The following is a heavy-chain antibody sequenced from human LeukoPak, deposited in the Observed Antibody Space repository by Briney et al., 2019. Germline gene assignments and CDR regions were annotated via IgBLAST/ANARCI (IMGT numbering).Heavy chain of an antibody. J-gene: IGHJ4*02. CDR1: GFTFSSFG. D-gene: IGHD3-10*01. CDR3: ARDLGSSPLDY. CDR2: IWSDGSNK. Sequence: PGGSLRLSCAASGFTFSSFGMHWVRQAPGKGLEWVAVIWSDGSNKNYADSVKGRFTISRDNSENTLYLQMNSLRAEDTAVYYCARDLGSSPLDYWGQGTLVTVSS. V-gene: IGHV3-33*08.